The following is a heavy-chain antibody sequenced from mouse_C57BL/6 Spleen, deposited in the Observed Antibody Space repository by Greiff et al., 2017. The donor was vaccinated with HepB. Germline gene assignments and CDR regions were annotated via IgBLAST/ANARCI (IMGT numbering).Heavy chain of an antibody. Sequence: LQESGAELARPGASVKLSCKASGYTFTSYGISWVKQRTGQGLEWIGEIYPRSGNTYYNEKFKGKATLTADKSSSTAYMELRSLTSEDSAVYFCARSTTVVPSYYFDYWGQGTTLTVSS. CDR1: GYTFTSYG. CDR3: ARSTTVVPSYYFDY. CDR2: IYPRSGNT. J-gene: IGHJ2*01. D-gene: IGHD1-1*01. V-gene: IGHV1-81*01.